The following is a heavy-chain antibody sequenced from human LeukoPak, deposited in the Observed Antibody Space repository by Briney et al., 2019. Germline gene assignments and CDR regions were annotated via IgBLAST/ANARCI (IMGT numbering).Heavy chain of an antibody. D-gene: IGHD5-12*01. CDR3: ARTYSGYDGYFDY. CDR2: IYYSGST. CDR1: GGSISSYY. Sequence: PSETLSLTCTVSGGSISSYYWSWLRQPPGKGLEWIGYIYYSGSTNYNPSLKSRVTISVDTSKNQFSLKLSSVTAADTAVYYCARTYSGYDGYFDYWGQGTLVTVSS. J-gene: IGHJ4*02. V-gene: IGHV4-59*01.